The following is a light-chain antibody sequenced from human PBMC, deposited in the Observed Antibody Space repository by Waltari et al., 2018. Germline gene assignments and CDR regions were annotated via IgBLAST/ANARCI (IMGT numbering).Light chain of an antibody. CDR2: HAS. V-gene: IGKV1-12*01. J-gene: IGKJ1*01. CDR1: QDVKYW. Sequence: DIQMTQSPSSVSASVGARVTITCRASQDVKYWLAWYQQRPGKAPKLLIFHASSLESGVPSRFSGSGSGTEFNLTISSLQPEDFATYFCQQANSFPRTFGQGTKVEI. CDR3: QQANSFPRT.